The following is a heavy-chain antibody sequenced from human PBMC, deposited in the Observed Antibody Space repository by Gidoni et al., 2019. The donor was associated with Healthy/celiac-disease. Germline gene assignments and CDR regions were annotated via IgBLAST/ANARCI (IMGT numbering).Heavy chain of an antibody. V-gene: IGHV3-33*01. Sequence: QVQLVESGGGVVQPGRSLRPSCAASGFTFSSYGMHWVRQAPGKGLEWVAVIWYYGSNKYYADSVKGRFTISRDNSKNTLYLQMNSLRAEDTAVYYCAREKGLTGGLRNDYWGQGTLVTVSS. J-gene: IGHJ4*02. CDR1: GFTFSSYG. CDR3: AREKGLTGGLRNDY. D-gene: IGHD3-9*01. CDR2: IWYYGSNK.